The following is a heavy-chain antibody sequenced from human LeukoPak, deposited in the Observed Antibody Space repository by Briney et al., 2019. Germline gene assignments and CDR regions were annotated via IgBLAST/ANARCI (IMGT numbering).Heavy chain of an antibody. CDR1: GFTFSSYG. D-gene: IGHD6-13*01. J-gene: IGHJ6*03. CDR3: AKEGYSHYYMDV. V-gene: IGHV3-30*18. CDR2: IWYGGSNK. Sequence: GRSLRLSCAASGFTFSSYGMHWVRQAPGKGLEWVAVIWYGGSNKYYADSVKGRFTISRDNSKNTLYLQMNSLRAEDTAVYYCAKEGYSHYYMDVWGKGTTVTVSS.